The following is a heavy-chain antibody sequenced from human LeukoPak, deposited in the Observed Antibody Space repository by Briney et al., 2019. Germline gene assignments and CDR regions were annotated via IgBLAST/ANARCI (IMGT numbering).Heavy chain of an antibody. CDR2: IYYSGTT. D-gene: IGHD3-10*01. V-gene: IGHV4-39*07. J-gene: IGHJ5*02. Sequence: PSETLSLTCTVSGGSISSSSYYWGWIRQPPGKGLEWIGSIYYSGTTYYNPSLKSRVTISVDTSKNQFSLKLSSVTAADTAVYYCARDRLIMVRGVMWFDPWGQGTLVTVSS. CDR3: ARDRLIMVRGVMWFDP. CDR1: GGSISSSSYY.